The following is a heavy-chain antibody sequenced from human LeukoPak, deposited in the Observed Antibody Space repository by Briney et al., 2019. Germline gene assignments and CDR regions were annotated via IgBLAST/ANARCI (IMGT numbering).Heavy chain of an antibody. V-gene: IGHV3-23*01. CDR2: ISGSGGST. D-gene: IGHD3-9*01. CDR1: GFTFSSYA. Sequence: GGSLRLSCAASGFTFSSYAMSWVRQAPGKGLEWVSAISGSGGSTYYADSVKGRFTISRDNSKNTLYLQMNSLRAEDTAVYYCAKASDYDILTGYQYYFDYWAREPWSPSPQ. CDR3: AKASDYDILTGYQYYFDY. J-gene: IGHJ4*02.